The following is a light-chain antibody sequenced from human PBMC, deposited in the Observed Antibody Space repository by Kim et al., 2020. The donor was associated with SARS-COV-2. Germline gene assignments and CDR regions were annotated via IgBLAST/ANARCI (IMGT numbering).Light chain of an antibody. CDR2: GKN. J-gene: IGLJ2*01. CDR3: NSRDSNDNVV. V-gene: IGLV3-19*01. CDR1: RLRSYY. Sequence: VALGQTVRITCYGERLRSYYATCYQKKPGRAPILVIYGKNNRPSGIPDRFSGSSSGNTASLTITGTQAGDEADYYCNSRDSNDNVVFGGGTQLTVL.